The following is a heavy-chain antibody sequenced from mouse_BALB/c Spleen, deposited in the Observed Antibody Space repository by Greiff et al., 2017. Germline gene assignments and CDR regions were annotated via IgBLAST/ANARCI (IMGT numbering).Heavy chain of an antibody. Sequence: QVQLKESGPGLVAPSQSLSITCTVSGFSLTGYGVNWVRQPPGKGLEWLGMIWGDGSTDYNSALKSRLSISKDNSKSQVFLKMNSLQTDDTARYYCARAYYYGSSPYYFDYWGQGTTLTVSS. J-gene: IGHJ2*01. CDR1: GFSLTGYG. CDR2: IWGDGST. V-gene: IGHV2-6-7*01. D-gene: IGHD1-1*01. CDR3: ARAYYYGSSPYYFDY.